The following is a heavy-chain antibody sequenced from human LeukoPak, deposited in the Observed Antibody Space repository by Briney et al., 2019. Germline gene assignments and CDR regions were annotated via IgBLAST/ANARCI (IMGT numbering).Heavy chain of an antibody. D-gene: IGHD2-2*01. V-gene: IGHV3-74*01. Sequence: PGGSLRLSCAASGFTFSSYWMHWVRQAPGKGLVWVSRINSDGSSTSYADSVKGRFTISRDNAKNTLYLQMNSLRAEDTAVYYCARDPRWGEVVPAAIYFQHWGQGTLVTVSS. CDR1: GFTFSSYW. CDR2: INSDGSST. J-gene: IGHJ1*01. CDR3: ARDPRWGEVVPAAIYFQH.